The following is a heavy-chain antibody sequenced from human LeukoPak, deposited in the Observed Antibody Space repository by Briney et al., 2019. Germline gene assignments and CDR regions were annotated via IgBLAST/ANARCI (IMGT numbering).Heavy chain of an antibody. CDR3: ARAAGAARPTYYYYGMDV. CDR1: GFTFSSYA. D-gene: IGHD6-6*01. J-gene: IGHJ6*02. CDR2: ISYDGSNK. Sequence: PGGSLRLSCAASGFTFSSYAMHWVRQAPGKGLEWVAVISYDGSNKYYADSVKGRFTISSDNSKNTLYLQMNSLRAEDTAVYYCARAAGAARPTYYYYGMDVWGQGTTVTVSS. V-gene: IGHV3-30-3*01.